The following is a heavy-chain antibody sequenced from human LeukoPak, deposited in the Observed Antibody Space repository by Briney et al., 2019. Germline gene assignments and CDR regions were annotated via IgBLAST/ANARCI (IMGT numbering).Heavy chain of an antibody. J-gene: IGHJ4*02. V-gene: IGHV3-66*02. CDR3: ARSDSGSFTIFDY. D-gene: IGHD1-26*01. CDR1: GFTVSSNY. Sequence: GGSLRLSCAASGFTVSSNYMSWVRQAPGKGLEWVSVIYSGGSTYYADSVKGRFTISRDNSKNTLYLQMNSLRAEDTAVYYCARSDSGSFTIFDYWGQGTLVTVSS. CDR2: IYSGGST.